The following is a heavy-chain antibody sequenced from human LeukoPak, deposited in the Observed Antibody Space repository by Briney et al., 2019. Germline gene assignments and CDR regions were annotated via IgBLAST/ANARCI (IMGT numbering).Heavy chain of an antibody. CDR1: GYTFTGYY. D-gene: IGHD2-2*01. V-gene: IGHV1-2*02. CDR3: ARTSVVVPAAHDY. Sequence: ASVKVSCKASGYTFTGYYMHWVRQAPGQGLEWMGWINPNSGGTNYAQKFQGRVTMTRDTSISTAYMELSRLRSDDTAVYYCARTSVVVPAAHDYWGQGTLVTVSS. CDR2: INPNSGGT. J-gene: IGHJ4*02.